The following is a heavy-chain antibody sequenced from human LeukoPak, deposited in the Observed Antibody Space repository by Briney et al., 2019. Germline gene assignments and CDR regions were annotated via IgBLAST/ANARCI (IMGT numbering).Heavy chain of an antibody. J-gene: IGHJ4*02. Sequence: SETLSLTCTVSGYSISSGYYWGWIRQPPGKGLEWIGSIYHSGSTYYNPSLKSRVTISVDTSKNQFSLKLSSVTAADTAVYYCARDPSDHNDYWGQGTLVTVSS. D-gene: IGHD1-14*01. CDR1: GYSISSGYY. CDR3: ARDPSDHNDY. V-gene: IGHV4-38-2*02. CDR2: IYHSGST.